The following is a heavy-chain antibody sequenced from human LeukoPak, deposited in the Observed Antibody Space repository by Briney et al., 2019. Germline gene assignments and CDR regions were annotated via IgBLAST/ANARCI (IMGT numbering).Heavy chain of an antibody. CDR3: ARDLSSTANWEFDY. J-gene: IGHJ4*02. Sequence: GASVKVSCKASGYTFTAYFIHWVRQAPGQGLEWMGRINLDSGGTYYTQKFQGRITMTRDTSISTAYVELNGLTSDDTAAYYCARDLSSTANWEFDYWGQGTLVTVSS. V-gene: IGHV1-2*06. CDR2: INLDSGGT. D-gene: IGHD5/OR15-5a*01. CDR1: GYTFTAYF.